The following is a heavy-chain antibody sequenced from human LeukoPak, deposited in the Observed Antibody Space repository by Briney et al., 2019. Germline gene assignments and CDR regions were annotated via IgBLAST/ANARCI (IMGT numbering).Heavy chain of an antibody. J-gene: IGHJ3*02. CDR2: IYTSGST. Sequence: PSETLSLTCTVSGGSISSGSYYWSWIRQPAGKGLEWIGRIYTSGSTNYNPSLKSRVTISVDTSKNQFSLKLSSVTAADTAVYYCARDRVGYGGNSDAFDIWGQGTMVTVSS. CDR3: ARDRVGYGGNSDAFDI. V-gene: IGHV4-61*02. D-gene: IGHD4-23*01. CDR1: GGSISSGSYY.